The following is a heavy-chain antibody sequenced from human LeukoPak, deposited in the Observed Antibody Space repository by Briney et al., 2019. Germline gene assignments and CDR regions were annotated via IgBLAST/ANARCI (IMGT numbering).Heavy chain of an antibody. CDR3: AKSIRFCSSNSCFAGYYNYGLHV. CDR2: ISHDGSSK. D-gene: IGHD2-2*01. J-gene: IGHJ6*02. Sequence: GGSLRLSCAASGFTFSSYGMHWVRRAPGKGLEWVAVISHDGSSKYFADFVKGRFTISRDNPKNTLDLQMHSLRAEDTAVYYCAKSIRFCSSNSCFAGYYNYGLHVWGQGTTVIVSS. CDR1: GFTFSSYG. V-gene: IGHV3-30*18.